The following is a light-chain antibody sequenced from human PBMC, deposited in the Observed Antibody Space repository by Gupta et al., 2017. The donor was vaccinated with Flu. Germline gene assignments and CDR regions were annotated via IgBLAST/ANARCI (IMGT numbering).Light chain of an antibody. CDR2: DVN. J-gene: IGLJ3*02. CDR3: SSYAGSNTWG. V-gene: IGLV2-11*01. CDR1: SSDVGAYAY. Sequence: SALPQPRSVSWSPGQSVTISCTGTSSDVGAYAYVSWYQQHTGKAPKLILYDVNKRPSGVPDRVSASKSGKTASLTISGLQAEDEADDHCSSYAGSNTWGFGGGTKLTVL.